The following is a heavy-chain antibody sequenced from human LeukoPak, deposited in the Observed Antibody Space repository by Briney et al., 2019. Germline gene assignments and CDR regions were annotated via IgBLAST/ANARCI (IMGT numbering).Heavy chain of an antibody. J-gene: IGHJ5*02. V-gene: IGHV5-51*01. D-gene: IGHD1-26*01. CDR2: IYPGDSDT. CDR3: AREISGSLPYWFDP. Sequence: GESLKISCKGSGYSFTSYWIGWVRQMPGKGLEWMGIIYPGDSDTRYSPSFQGQVTISADKSISTAYLQWSSLKASDTAMYYCAREISGSLPYWFDPGAREPWSPSPQ. CDR1: GYSFTSYW.